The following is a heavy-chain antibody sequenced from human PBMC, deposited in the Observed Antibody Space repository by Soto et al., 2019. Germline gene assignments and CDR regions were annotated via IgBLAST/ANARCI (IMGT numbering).Heavy chain of an antibody. CDR1: GFTFSSYS. CDR2: ISSSSSYI. CDR3: ARDPVKNYYGMDV. V-gene: IGHV3-21*01. J-gene: IGHJ6*02. Sequence: EVQLVESGGGLVKPGGSLRLSCAASGFTFSSYSMNWVRQAPGKGLEWVSSISSSSSYIYYADSVKGRFTISRDNAKNSLYLQMNSLRAEDTAVYYCARDPVKNYYGMDVWGQGTTVIVSS.